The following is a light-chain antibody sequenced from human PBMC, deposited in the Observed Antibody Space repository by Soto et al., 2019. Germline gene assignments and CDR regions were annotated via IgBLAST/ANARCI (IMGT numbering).Light chain of an antibody. J-gene: IGLJ2*01. CDR3: SSWTTSTTMI. Sequence: QSALTQPASVSGSPGQSSTISCTGTRSDIGAYNFVSWYQQHPGKAPKLMLYDVNIRPSGVSNRFSGSKSGNTASLTISGLQAEDEADYYCSSWTTSTTMIFGGGTKVTVL. CDR1: RSDIGAYNF. V-gene: IGLV2-14*03. CDR2: DVN.